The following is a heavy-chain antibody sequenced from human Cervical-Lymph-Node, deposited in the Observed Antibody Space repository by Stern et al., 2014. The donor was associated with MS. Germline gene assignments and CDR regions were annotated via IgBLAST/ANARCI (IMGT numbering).Heavy chain of an antibody. D-gene: IGHD3-3*01. CDR3: ARLGVVPYGMDV. CDR1: GYSFTSYW. J-gene: IGHJ6*02. Sequence: VQLVQSGAEVKKPGESLKISCKGSGYSFTSYWIGWVRQMPGQGLEWMGGIYPGDSDPRYSPSFPGPVTIPADRAPRTANRQRSSLKASDTAMYYCARLGVVPYGMDVWGQGTTVTVSS. CDR2: IYPGDSDP. V-gene: IGHV5-51*01.